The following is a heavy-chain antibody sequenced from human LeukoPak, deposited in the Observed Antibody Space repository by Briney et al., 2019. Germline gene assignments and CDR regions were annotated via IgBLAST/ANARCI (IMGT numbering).Heavy chain of an antibody. Sequence: ASVKVSCKASGYTFTSYGISWVRQAPGQGLEWMGWISAYNGNTNYAQKLQGRVTMTTDTSTSTAYMELRSLRSDDTAVYCCARGDSYSSSWYYFDYWGQGTLVTVSS. CDR1: GYTFTSYG. J-gene: IGHJ4*02. D-gene: IGHD6-13*01. CDR2: ISAYNGNT. CDR3: ARGDSYSSSWYYFDY. V-gene: IGHV1-18*01.